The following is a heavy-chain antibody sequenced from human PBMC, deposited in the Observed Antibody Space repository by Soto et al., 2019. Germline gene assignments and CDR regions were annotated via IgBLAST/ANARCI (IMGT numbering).Heavy chain of an antibody. J-gene: IGHJ4*02. V-gene: IGHV5-51*01. D-gene: IGHD3-10*01. CDR3: ARQDPSGLYYFDY. CDR2: IYPGDSDT. Sequence: PGESLKISCNGSGYSFSIYWIAWVRQMPGKGLEWMGIIYPGDSDTRYSPSFQGQVTISADKSISTAYLQWSSLKASDTAMYYCARQDPSGLYYFDYWGQGTVVTVSS. CDR1: GYSFSIYW.